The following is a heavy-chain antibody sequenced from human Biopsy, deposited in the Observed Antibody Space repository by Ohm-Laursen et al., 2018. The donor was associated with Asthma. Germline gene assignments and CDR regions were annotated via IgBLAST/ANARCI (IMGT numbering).Heavy chain of an antibody. V-gene: IGHV1-69*13. D-gene: IGHD5-12*01. CDR1: GDSFSNYA. J-gene: IGHJ6*02. CDR3: ARGYSGSDRIVYYYSGLEV. CDR2: LIPVLGTP. Sequence: VASVKVSCKASGDSFSNYAISWVRQAPGQRLEWMGGLIPVLGTPDHAQMFEGRVTITADESTSTAYMELSSLRSEDTAVYYCARGYSGSDRIVYYYSGLEVWGQGTTVTVSS.